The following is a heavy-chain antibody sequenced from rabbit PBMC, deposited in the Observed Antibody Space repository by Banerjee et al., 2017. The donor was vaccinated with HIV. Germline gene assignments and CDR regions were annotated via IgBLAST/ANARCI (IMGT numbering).Heavy chain of an antibody. CDR3: ARMTDSDYYSL. V-gene: IGHV1S43*01. CDR2: IYIGKGST. CDR1: GFDFSSYY. D-gene: IGHD1-1*01. Sequence: QEQLEESGGGLVTPGRTLTLSCTASGFDFSSYYMSWVRQAPGKGLEWIGIIYIGKGSTDYASWVNGRFTISNNTNQNTLYLQLNSLTAADTATYFCARMTDSDYYSLWGQGTLVTVS. J-gene: IGHJ3*01.